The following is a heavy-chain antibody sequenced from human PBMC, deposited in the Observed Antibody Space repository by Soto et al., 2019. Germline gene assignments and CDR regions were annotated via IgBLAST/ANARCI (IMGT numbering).Heavy chain of an antibody. CDR1: GFTFSDYY. Sequence: QVQLVESGGGLVKPGGSLRLSCAASGFTFSDYYMSWIRQAPGKGLEWVSYIISSSSYTNYADSVKGRFTISRDNAKNSLYLQMNSLRAEDTAVYYCARSDYGDELPYFDYWGQGTLVTVSS. J-gene: IGHJ4*02. CDR3: ARSDYGDELPYFDY. D-gene: IGHD4-17*01. V-gene: IGHV3-11*06. CDR2: IISSSSYT.